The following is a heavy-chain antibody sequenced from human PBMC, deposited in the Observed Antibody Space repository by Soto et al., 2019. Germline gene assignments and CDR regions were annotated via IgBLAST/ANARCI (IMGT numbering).Heavy chain of an antibody. CDR3: AACCIAVAGTSLDY. CDR2: INAGNGNT. V-gene: IGHV1-3*01. CDR1: GYTFTSYA. D-gene: IGHD6-19*01. Sequence: ASVKVSCKASGYTFTSYAMHWVRQAPGQRLEWMGWINAGNGNTKYSQKLQGRVTMTTDTSTSTAYMELRSLRSDDTAVYYCAACCIAVAGTSLDYWGQGTLVTVSS. J-gene: IGHJ4*02.